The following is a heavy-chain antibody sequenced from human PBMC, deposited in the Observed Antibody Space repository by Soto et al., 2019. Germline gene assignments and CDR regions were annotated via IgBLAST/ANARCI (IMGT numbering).Heavy chain of an antibody. CDR3: AGDSDYFDY. V-gene: IGHV1-69*08. CDR2: IIPILGIT. CDR1: GGTFSSYT. Sequence: QVQLVQSGAEVKKPGSSVKVSCKASGGTFSSYTITWVRQAPGQGLEWMGRIIPILGITNYAQKFQGRVTITADKSTSTAYMELSSLRSEDTAVYYCAGDSDYFDYWGQGTLVTVSS. J-gene: IGHJ4*02. D-gene: IGHD1-26*01.